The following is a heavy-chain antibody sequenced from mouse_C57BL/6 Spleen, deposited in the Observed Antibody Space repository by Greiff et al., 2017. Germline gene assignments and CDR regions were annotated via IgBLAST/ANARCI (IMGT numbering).Heavy chain of an antibody. Sequence: VKLVASGPGLVAPSQSLSITCTVSGFSLTSYAISWVRQPPGKGLEWLGVIWTGGGTNYNSALKSRLSISKDNSKSQVFLKMNSLQTDDTARYYCARNLPYDYDYFDYWGQGTTLTVSS. CDR1: GFSLTSYA. CDR2: IWTGGGT. J-gene: IGHJ2*01. V-gene: IGHV2-9-1*01. D-gene: IGHD2-4*01. CDR3: ARNLPYDYDYFDY.